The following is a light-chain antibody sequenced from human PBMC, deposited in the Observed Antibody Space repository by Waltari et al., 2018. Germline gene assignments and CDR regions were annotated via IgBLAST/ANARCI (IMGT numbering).Light chain of an antibody. Sequence: EIVLTQSPGTVSLSPGERATLSCRASQSISNSYLAWYQQKPCQAPRLLIYGASSRATGIPDRFSGSGSGTDFTLTISRLESEDFAVYYCQSYDNSPPMYTFGQGTKLEI. J-gene: IGKJ2*01. CDR2: GAS. CDR3: QSYDNSPPMYT. V-gene: IGKV3-20*01. CDR1: QSISNSY.